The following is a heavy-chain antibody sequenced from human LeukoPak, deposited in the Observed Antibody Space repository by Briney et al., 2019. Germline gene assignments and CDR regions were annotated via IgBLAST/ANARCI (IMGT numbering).Heavy chain of an antibody. J-gene: IGHJ4*02. D-gene: IGHD1-26*01. CDR2: ISAYNGNT. Sequence: ASVKVSCKASGYTFTSYGISWVRQAPGQGLEWMGWISAYNGNTNYAQKLRGRVTMTTDTSTSTAYMELRSLRSEDTAVYYCATPHLKDVGATTYYFDYWGQGTLVTVSS. CDR3: ATPHLKDVGATTYYFDY. CDR1: GYTFTSYG. V-gene: IGHV1-18*01.